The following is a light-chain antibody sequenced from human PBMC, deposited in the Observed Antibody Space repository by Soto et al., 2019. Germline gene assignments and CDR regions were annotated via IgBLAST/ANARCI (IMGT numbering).Light chain of an antibody. CDR3: SSHTSSSTDYV. J-gene: IGLJ1*01. Sequence: QSALTQPASVSGSPGQSITISCTGSSSDVGSYKYVSWYQQHPGKAPKVMIYEVSNRPSGVSNRFSGSKSGNTASLTISGLQAEDEADYYCSSHTSSSTDYVFGPGTKVTVL. CDR1: SSDVGSYKY. V-gene: IGLV2-14*01. CDR2: EVS.